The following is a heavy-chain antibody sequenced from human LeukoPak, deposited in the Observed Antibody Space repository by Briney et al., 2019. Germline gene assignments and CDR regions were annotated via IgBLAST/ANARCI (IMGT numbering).Heavy chain of an antibody. D-gene: IGHD1-26*01. CDR3: ARVRQVGGSYYRYYYYYYMDV. CDR2: ISAYNGNT. J-gene: IGHJ6*03. V-gene: IGHV1-18*01. Sequence: GASVKVSCKASGYTFTSYGISWVRQAPGQGLEWMGWISAYNGNTNYAQKLQGRVTMTTDTSTSTAYMELRSLRSDDTAVYYCARVRQVGGSYYRYYYYYYMDVWGKGTTVTVSS. CDR1: GYTFTSYG.